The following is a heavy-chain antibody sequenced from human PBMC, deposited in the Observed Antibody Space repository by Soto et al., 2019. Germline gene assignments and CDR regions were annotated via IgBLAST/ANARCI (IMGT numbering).Heavy chain of an antibody. Sequence: QLQLQESGPGLVKPSETLSLTCTVSGGSISSSSYYWGWIRQPPGKGLEWIGSIYYSGSTYYNPSLKSRVTISVDTSKNQVSLKLSSVTAADTAVYYCARSRELLRYFDWLSFDYWGQGTLVTVSS. CDR3: ARSRELLRYFDWLSFDY. CDR2: IYYSGST. J-gene: IGHJ4*02. D-gene: IGHD3-9*01. V-gene: IGHV4-39*01. CDR1: GGSISSSSYY.